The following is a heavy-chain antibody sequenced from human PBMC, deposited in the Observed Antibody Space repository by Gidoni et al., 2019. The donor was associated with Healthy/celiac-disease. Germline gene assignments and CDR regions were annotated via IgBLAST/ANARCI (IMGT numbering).Heavy chain of an antibody. D-gene: IGHD3-10*01. CDR1: GFTFSSYD. J-gene: IGHJ3*02. CDR2: IGTAGET. V-gene: IGHV3-13*01. CDR3: ARMAPGRNAFDI. Sequence: EVQLVESGGVLVQPGGSLRLSCAASGFTFSSYDMHWVRQATGKGLEWVSSIGTAGETYYPGSVKGRFTISRENAKNSLYLQMNSLRAGDTAVYYCARMAPGRNAFDIWGQGTMVTVSS.